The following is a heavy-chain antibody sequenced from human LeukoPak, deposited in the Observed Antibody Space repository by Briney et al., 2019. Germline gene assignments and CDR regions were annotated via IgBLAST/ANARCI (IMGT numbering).Heavy chain of an antibody. CDR2: IYYSGST. CDR3: AIQDYGDYGVLGY. CDR1: GGSISSYY. J-gene: IGHJ4*02. Sequence: SETLSLTCTVSGGSISSYYWSWIRQPPGKGLEWIGYIYYSGSTNYNPSLKSRVTISVDTSKNQFSLKLSSVTAADTAVYYCAIQDYGDYGVLGYWGQGTLVTVSS. V-gene: IGHV4-59*01. D-gene: IGHD4-17*01.